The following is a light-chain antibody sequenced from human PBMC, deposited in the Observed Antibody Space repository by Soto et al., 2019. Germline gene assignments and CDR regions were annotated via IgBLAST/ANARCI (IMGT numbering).Light chain of an antibody. V-gene: IGKV3-15*01. CDR1: QSVSSN. CDR3: QQYNNWPPRFT. CDR2: GAS. Sequence: EIVMTQSPATLSVSPGERATLSCRASQSVSSNLAWYQQKPGQAPRLLIYGASTRATGIPARFSGSGSGTEFTLTISSLQSEDFAVYYCQQYNNWPPRFTFSPGTKVDIK. J-gene: IGKJ3*01.